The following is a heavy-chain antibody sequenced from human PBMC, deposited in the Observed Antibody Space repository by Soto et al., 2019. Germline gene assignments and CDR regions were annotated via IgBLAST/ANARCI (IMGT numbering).Heavy chain of an antibody. D-gene: IGHD6-6*01. CDR1: GGSISSSNW. CDR2: IYHSGST. V-gene: IGHV4-4*02. Sequence: SETLSLTCAVSGGSISSSNWWSWVRQPPGKGLEWIGEIYHSGSTNYNPSLKSRVTISVDKSKNQFSLKLSSVTAADTAVYYCARLAYSSSSEEIFDYWGQGTLVTVSS. CDR3: ARLAYSSSSEEIFDY. J-gene: IGHJ4*02.